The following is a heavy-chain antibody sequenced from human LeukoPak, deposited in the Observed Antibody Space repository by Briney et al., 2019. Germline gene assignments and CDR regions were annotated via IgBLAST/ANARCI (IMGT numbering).Heavy chain of an antibody. Sequence: PGGSLRLSCAASGFTFSNYGMHWVRQAPGKGLEWVAFIRYDGSNEYYADSVKGRFTISRDNSKNTLYLQMNSLRAEDTAVYYCARGVTGTTGYYYYYMDVWGKGTTVTVSS. CDR2: IRYDGSNE. D-gene: IGHD1-20*01. J-gene: IGHJ6*03. V-gene: IGHV3-30*02. CDR3: ARGVTGTTGYYYYYMDV. CDR1: GFTFSNYG.